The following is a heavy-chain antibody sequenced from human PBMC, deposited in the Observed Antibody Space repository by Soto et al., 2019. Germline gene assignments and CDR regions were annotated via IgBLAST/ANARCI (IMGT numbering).Heavy chain of an antibody. D-gene: IGHD5-12*01. CDR2: IIPIFGTA. Sequence: VQLVQSGAEVKKPGSSVKVSCKASGGTFSSYAISWVRQAPGQGLEWMGGIIPIFGTANYAQKFQGRVTITADKSTSTAYMELSSLRSEDTAVYYCARERDSDGYFNPYFDYWGQGTLVTVSS. J-gene: IGHJ4*02. V-gene: IGHV1-69*06. CDR1: GGTFSSYA. CDR3: ARERDSDGYFNPYFDY.